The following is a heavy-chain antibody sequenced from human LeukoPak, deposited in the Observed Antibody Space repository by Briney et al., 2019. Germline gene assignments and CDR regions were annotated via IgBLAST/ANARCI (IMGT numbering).Heavy chain of an antibody. CDR3: ASDRAPVVPAAIRYYYYYMDV. D-gene: IGHD2-2*02. CDR2: IIPIFGTA. CDR1: GGTFSSYA. Sequence: SVKVSCKASGGTFSSYAISWVRQAPGQGLEWMGGIIPIFGTANYAQKFQGRVTITADESTSTAYMELSSLRSEDTAAYYCASDRAPVVPAAIRYYYYYMDVWGKGTTVTVSS. V-gene: IGHV1-69*13. J-gene: IGHJ6*03.